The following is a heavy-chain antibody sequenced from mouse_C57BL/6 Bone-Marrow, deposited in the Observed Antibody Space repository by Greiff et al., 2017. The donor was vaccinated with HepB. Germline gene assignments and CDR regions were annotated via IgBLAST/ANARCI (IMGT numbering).Heavy chain of an antibody. Sequence: QVQLQQSGPELVKPGASVKLSCKASGYTFTSYDINWVKQRPGQGLEWIGWIYPRDGSTKYNEKFKGKATLTVDTSSSTAYMERHSLTSEDSAVYFCARSGYSNYEVWFAYWGQGTLVTVSA. J-gene: IGHJ3*01. V-gene: IGHV1-85*01. CDR3: ARSGYSNYEVWFAY. CDR1: GYTFTSYD. CDR2: IYPRDGST. D-gene: IGHD2-5*01.